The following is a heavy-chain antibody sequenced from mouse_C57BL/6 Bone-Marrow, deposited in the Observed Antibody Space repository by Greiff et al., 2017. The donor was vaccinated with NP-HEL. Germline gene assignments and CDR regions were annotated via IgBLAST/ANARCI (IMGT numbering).Heavy chain of an antibody. CDR1: GYTFTSYG. CDR3: ARLEDGYYVPAWFAY. Sequence: VQLQQSGAELARPGASVKLSCKASGYTFTSYGISWVKQRTGQGLEWIGELYPRSGNTYYNEKFKGKATLTADKSSSTAYMELRSLTSEDSAVYFCARLEDGYYVPAWFAYWGQGTLVTVSA. J-gene: IGHJ3*01. V-gene: IGHV1-81*01. CDR2: LYPRSGNT. D-gene: IGHD2-3*01.